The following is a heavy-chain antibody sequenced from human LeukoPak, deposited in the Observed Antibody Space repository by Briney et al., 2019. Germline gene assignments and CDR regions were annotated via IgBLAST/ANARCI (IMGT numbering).Heavy chain of an antibody. V-gene: IGHV3-23*01. CDR1: GFTFSSYA. D-gene: IGHD2-2*01. Sequence: GGSLRLSCAASGFTFSSYAMSWVREAPGRGLEWVSGISGRGASKYYADSVKGRFTISRDNSKNTLYLQMNSLRAEDTAVYYCAKGVVVAPDVTPFDYWGQGTLVTVSS. CDR2: ISGRGASK. J-gene: IGHJ4*02. CDR3: AKGVVVAPDVTPFDY.